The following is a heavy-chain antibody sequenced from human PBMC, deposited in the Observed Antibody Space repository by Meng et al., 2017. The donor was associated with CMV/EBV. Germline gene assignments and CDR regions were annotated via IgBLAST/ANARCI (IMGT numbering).Heavy chain of an antibody. CDR2: IIPIFGTA. V-gene: IGHV1-69*12. Sequence: QVPLVQSGAEGKKPGSSVKVSCKASGGTFSSYAISWVRQAPGQGLEWMGGIIPIFGTANYAQKFQGRVTITADESTSTAYMELSSLRSEDTAVYYCARDYSGIAARPGFDPWGQGTLVTVSS. J-gene: IGHJ5*02. CDR3: ARDYSGIAARPGFDP. CDR1: GGTFSSYA. D-gene: IGHD6-6*01.